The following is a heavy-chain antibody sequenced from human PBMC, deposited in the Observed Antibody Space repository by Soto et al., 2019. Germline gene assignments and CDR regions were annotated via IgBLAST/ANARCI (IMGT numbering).Heavy chain of an antibody. D-gene: IGHD3-3*01. V-gene: IGHV3-48*01. CDR1: GFTFSSYS. CDR2: ISSSSSTI. CDR3: ARDGTVLRFLEWLLQSDAFDI. J-gene: IGHJ3*02. Sequence: GGSLRLSCAASGFTFSSYSMNWVRQAPGKGLEWVSYISSSSSTIYYADSVKGRFTISRDNAKNSLYLQMNSLRAEDTAVYYCARDGTVLRFLEWLLQSDAFDIWGQGTMVTV.